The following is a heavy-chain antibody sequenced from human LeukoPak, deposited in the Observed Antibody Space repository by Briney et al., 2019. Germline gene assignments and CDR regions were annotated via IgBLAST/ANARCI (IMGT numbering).Heavy chain of an antibody. CDR3: AKDRYGDYEAPFHYYMDA. CDR2: INPNSSVT. V-gene: IGHV1-2*02. D-gene: IGHD5-12*01. CDR1: GYTFSDFY. Sequence: AASVKVSCKASGYTFSDFYIHWVRQAPGQGLEWMGWINPNSSVTNYAQKLQGRVTITRDTSIDTAYMQLSRLRSDDTAVYYCAKDRYGDYEAPFHYYMDAWGRGTTVTVSS. J-gene: IGHJ6*03.